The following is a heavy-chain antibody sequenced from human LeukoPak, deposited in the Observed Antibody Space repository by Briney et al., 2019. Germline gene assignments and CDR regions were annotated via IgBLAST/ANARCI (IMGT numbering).Heavy chain of an antibody. CDR1: GGSFSGYY. Sequence: SETLSLTCAVYGGSFSGYYWSWIRQPPGKGLEWIGEINHSGSTNYNPSLKSRVTISVDTSKNQFSLKLSSVTAADTVVYYCARSRAPTDFDYWGQGTLVTVSS. V-gene: IGHV4-34*01. J-gene: IGHJ4*02. CDR3: ARSRAPTDFDY. CDR2: INHSGST.